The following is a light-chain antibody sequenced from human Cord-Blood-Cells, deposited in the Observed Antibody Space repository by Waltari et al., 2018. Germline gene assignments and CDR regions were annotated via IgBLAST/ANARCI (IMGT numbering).Light chain of an antibody. V-gene: IGLV2-23*01. CDR1: SSAVRSYNL. Sequence: QSALTQPASVSGSPGQSITISCTGTSSAVRSYNLVSWYQQHPGKAPKLMIYEGSKRPSGVSNRFSGSKSGNTASLTISGLQAEDEADYYCCSYAGSSTLFGGGTKLTVL. CDR2: EGS. J-gene: IGLJ3*02. CDR3: CSYAGSSTL.